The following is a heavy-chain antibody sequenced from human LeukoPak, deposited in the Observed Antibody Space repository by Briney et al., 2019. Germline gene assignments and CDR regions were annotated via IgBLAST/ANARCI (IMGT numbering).Heavy chain of an antibody. CDR1: GSSINKYY. CDR2: IYYSGST. J-gene: IGHJ2*01. CDR3: ARVWGNWYFDL. Sequence: PSETLSLTCTVSGSSINKYYWSWIRQPPGKGLEWIGYIYYSGSTNYNPSLQSRVTISVDTSKNQFSLKLSSVTAADTAVYYCARVWGNWYFDLWGRGTLVTLSS. D-gene: IGHD7-27*01. V-gene: IGHV4-59*01.